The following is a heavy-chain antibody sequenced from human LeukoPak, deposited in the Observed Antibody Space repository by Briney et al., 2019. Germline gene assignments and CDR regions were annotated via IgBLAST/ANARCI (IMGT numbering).Heavy chain of an antibody. V-gene: IGHV4-59*02. CDR2: IYYSGST. Sequence: SETLSLTCTVPGVSVSSYYWSCIPQPPGKGLEWIGYIYYSGSTNYNPSLKSRVTMSVDTSKNQFSLKLSSVTAADTAVYYCAGRRGFRGPFDYWGQGALVTVSS. CDR1: GVSVSSYY. J-gene: IGHJ4*02. CDR3: AGRRGFRGPFDY.